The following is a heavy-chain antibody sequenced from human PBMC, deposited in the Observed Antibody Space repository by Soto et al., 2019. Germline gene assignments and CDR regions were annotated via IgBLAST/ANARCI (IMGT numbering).Heavy chain of an antibody. CDR3: ARHLDPRELVRVYYLDGMDV. Sequence: SETLSLTCTVSSGSISSSSYYWGWIRQPPGKGLEWIGSIYYSGSTYYNPSLKSRVTISVDTSKNQFSLKLSSVNAADTAVYYCARHLDPRELVRVYYLDGMDVWGKGNTVT. J-gene: IGHJ6*04. V-gene: IGHV4-39*01. CDR2: IYYSGST. CDR1: SGSISSSSYY. D-gene: IGHD6-13*01.